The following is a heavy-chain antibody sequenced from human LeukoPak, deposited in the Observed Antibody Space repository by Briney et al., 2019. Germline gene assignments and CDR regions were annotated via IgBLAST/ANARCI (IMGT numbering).Heavy chain of an antibody. D-gene: IGHD2-2*02. CDR3: ARVGYCSSTSCYTTPFDY. J-gene: IGHJ4*02. CDR1: GFNFRAY. Sequence: GSLRLSCTTSGFNFRAYWSWIRQPAGKGLEWIGRIYTSGSTNYNPSLKSRVTMSVDTSKNQFSLKLSSVTAADTAVYYCARVGYCSSTSCYTTPFDYWGQGTLVTVSS. CDR2: IYTSGST. V-gene: IGHV4-4*07.